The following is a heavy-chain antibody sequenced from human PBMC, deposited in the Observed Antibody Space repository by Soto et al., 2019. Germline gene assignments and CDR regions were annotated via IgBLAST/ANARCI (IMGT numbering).Heavy chain of an antibody. CDR3: ARLASLDTDVVALRFDY. V-gene: IGHV4-39*01. CDR2: TYVSGPA. Sequence: QLHLQESGPQLVKPSETLSLTCNVSGGPVNRSSYYWAWIRQPPGKGLEWIGNTYVSGPAYYTPSLKSRVTISVDTSNNQVSLRLHSVTAADTAVYYCARLASLDTDVVALRFDYWGQGILVTVSS. D-gene: IGHD5-18*01. CDR1: GGPVNRSSYY. J-gene: IGHJ4*02.